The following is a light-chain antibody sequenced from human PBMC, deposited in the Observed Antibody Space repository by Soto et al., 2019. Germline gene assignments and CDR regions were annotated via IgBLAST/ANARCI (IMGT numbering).Light chain of an antibody. V-gene: IGLV2-14*01. Sequence: QSALTQPASVSGSPGQSITISCTGTSSDVGAYNYDSWYQQYPGEAPKVIIYDVSHRPAGVSNGFSGSKSGNTASLTISGLQTQDEADYYCSSYTSATTYVFGTGTKLTVL. J-gene: IGLJ1*01. CDR3: SSYTSATTYV. CDR2: DVS. CDR1: SSDVGAYNY.